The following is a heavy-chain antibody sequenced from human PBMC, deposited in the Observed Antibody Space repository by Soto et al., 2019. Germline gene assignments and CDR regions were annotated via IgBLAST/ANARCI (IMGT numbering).Heavy chain of an antibody. J-gene: IGHJ4*02. D-gene: IGHD2-15*01. Sequence: QVQLVESGGGVVQPGRSLRLSCAASGFTFSSYGMHWVRQAPGKGLEWVAVIWYDGSNKYYADSVKGRFTISRDNSKNTLYLQMNSLRAEDTAVYYCARNVVGAGCFDYWGQGTLVTVSS. CDR1: GFTFSSYG. V-gene: IGHV3-33*01. CDR2: IWYDGSNK. CDR3: ARNVVGAGCFDY.